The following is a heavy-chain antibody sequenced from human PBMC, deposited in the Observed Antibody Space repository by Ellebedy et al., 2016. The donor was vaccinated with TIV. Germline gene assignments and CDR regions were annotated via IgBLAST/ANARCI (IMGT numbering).Heavy chain of an antibody. D-gene: IGHD5-24*01. V-gene: IGHV3-7*03. CDR3: ARKGWQFAD. CDR2: IKQDGSDM. J-gene: IGHJ4*02. CDR1: GFTFSKYW. Sequence: GESLKISCETSGFTFSKYWMAWVRQAPGKGLEWVASIKQDGSDMYQLDSVKGRFTISRDNVKSELYLQMNSLRVEDTAVYYCARKGWQFADWGQGSRVTVSP.